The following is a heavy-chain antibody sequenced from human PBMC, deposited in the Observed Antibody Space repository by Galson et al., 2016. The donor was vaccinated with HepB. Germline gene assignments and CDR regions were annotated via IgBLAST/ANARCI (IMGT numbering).Heavy chain of an antibody. J-gene: IGHJ4*02. V-gene: IGHV4-39*01. CDR1: GASIISGDYY. Sequence: SETLSLTCNVSGASIISGDYYWGWLRQPPGKGLEWIGHIYYNGNTHSSPSLKSRVTMSVDTSNNQFSLELNSVTAADTAVYYCARRGGFGLTFDSWGQGMLVTVSS. CDR2: IYYNGNT. CDR3: ARRGGFGLTFDS. D-gene: IGHD3/OR15-3a*01.